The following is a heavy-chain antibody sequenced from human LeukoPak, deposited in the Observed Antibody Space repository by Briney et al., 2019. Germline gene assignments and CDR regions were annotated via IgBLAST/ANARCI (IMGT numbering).Heavy chain of an antibody. D-gene: IGHD4-23*01. CDR2: ISSSGSTI. Sequence: PGGSLRLSCAASGFTFSSYEMNWVRQAPGKGLEWVSYISSSGSTIYYADSVKGRFTISRDNAKNSLYLQMNSLRAEDTAVYYCARVRGGNSEPYYYYYYYMDVWGKGTTVTVSS. CDR3: ARVRGGNSEPYYYYYYYMDV. J-gene: IGHJ6*03. CDR1: GFTFSSYE. V-gene: IGHV3-48*03.